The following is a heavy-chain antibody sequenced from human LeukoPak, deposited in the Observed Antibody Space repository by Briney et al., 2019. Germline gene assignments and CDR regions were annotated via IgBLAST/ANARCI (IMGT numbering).Heavy chain of an antibody. CDR3: AKDGVEEKQWLAHFDP. D-gene: IGHD6-19*01. CDR2: ISYDGSNK. J-gene: IGHJ5*02. V-gene: IGHV3-30*18. CDR1: GFIFSSYA. Sequence: PGGSLRLSCAASGFIFSSYAMYWVRQAPGKGLEWVAVISYDGSNKYYGDSVKGRFTISRDNSKSTLYLQTNTLRVEDAAVYYCAKDGVEEKQWLAHFDPWGQETLVTVPS.